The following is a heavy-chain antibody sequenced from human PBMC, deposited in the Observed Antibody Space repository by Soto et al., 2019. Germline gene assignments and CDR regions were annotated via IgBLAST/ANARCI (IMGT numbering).Heavy chain of an antibody. CDR2: IHPSGGST. Sequence: GGSLRLSCAAAGFMFSSYGMSWVRQAPGKGLQWVATIHPSGGSTHYAESVRGRFTISRDNSRDTLYLKMNSLRAEDTAVYYCAKDPSTGPPDCWGQGALVTVSS. CDR3: AKDPSTGPPDC. J-gene: IGHJ4*02. D-gene: IGHD3-9*01. CDR1: GFMFSSYG. V-gene: IGHV3-23*01.